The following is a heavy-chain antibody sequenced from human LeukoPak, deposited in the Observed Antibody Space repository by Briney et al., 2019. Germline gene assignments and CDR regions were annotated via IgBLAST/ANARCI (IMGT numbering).Heavy chain of an antibody. CDR3: ARENLFSGGSPFDP. CDR2: TYYRSKWYN. Sequence: SQTLSLTCAISGDSVSSNSAACNWIRQSPSRGLEWLGRTYYRSKWYNDYAVSVKSRITINPDTSKNQFSLQLNSVTPEDTAVYYCARENLFSGGSPFDPWGQGTLVTVSS. CDR1: GDSVSSNSAA. J-gene: IGHJ5*02. V-gene: IGHV6-1*01. D-gene: IGHD3-10*01.